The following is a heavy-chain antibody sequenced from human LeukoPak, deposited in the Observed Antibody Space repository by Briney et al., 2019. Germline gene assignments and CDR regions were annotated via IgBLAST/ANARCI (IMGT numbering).Heavy chain of an antibody. CDR2: INHSGST. V-gene: IGHV4-34*01. CDR3: ASASHCSGGSCYSY. CDR1: GGSFSGYY. Sequence: SETLSLTCAVYGGSFSGYYWSWIRQPPGKGLEWIGEINHSGSTNYNPSLKSRVTISVDTSKNQFSLKLSSVTAADTAVYYCASASHCSGGSCYSYWGRGTLVTVSS. D-gene: IGHD2-15*01. J-gene: IGHJ4*02.